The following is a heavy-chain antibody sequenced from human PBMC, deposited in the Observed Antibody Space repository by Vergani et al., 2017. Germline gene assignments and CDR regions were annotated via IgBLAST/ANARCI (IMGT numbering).Heavy chain of an antibody. D-gene: IGHD1-26*01. CDR1: GDSISTSSYA. V-gene: IGHV4-61*05. CDR2: IYYSGST. CDR3: ASSYVRYYYYYMDV. Sequence: QMQLQESGPGLVKPSETLSLSCTVSGDSISTSSYAWGWIRQPPGKGLEWIGYIYYSGSTNYNPSLKSRVTISVDTSKNQFSLKLSSVTAADTAVYYCASSYVRYYYYYMDVWGKGTTVTVSS. J-gene: IGHJ6*03.